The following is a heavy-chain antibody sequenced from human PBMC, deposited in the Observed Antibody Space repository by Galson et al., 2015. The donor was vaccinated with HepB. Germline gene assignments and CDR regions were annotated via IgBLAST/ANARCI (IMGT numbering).Heavy chain of an antibody. D-gene: IGHD6-6*01. CDR1: GFTFSSYA. CDR3: AREGGGRIAARLKAYYFDY. CDR2: ISYDGSNK. Sequence: LRLSCAASGFTFSSYAMHWVRQAPGKGLEWVAVISYDGSNKYYADSVKGRFTISRDNSKNTLYLQMNSLRAEDTAVYYCAREGGGRIAARLKAYYFDYWGQGTLVTVSS. V-gene: IGHV3-30-3*01. J-gene: IGHJ4*02.